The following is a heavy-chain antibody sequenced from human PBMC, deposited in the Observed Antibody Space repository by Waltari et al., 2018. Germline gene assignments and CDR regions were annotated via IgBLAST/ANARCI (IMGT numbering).Heavy chain of an antibody. J-gene: IGHJ4*02. Sequence: QVQLQESGPGLVKPSETLSLTCTVSGGSISSYYWSWIRQPPGKGLEWIGYIYYSGRTNYNPSLKSRVTISVDTSKNQFSLKLSSVTAADTAVYYCARDRGSYARDDPFFDYWGQGTLVTVSS. D-gene: IGHD1-26*01. CDR3: ARDRGSYARDDPFFDY. CDR2: IYYSGRT. CDR1: GGSISSYY. V-gene: IGHV4-59*01.